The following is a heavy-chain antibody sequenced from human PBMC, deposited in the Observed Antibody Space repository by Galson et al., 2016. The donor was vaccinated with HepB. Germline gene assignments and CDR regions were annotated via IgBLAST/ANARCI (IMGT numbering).Heavy chain of an antibody. D-gene: IGHD2-21*02. CDR1: GFTFTHHQ. Sequence: SLRLSCATSGFTFTHHQMHWVRQVPGKGLVWVSRIEPDGSRPIYADSVKGRFTISRDNSKNTLYLQMNSLRAEDTGLYYCTKGGRVTATQEYYFDYWGQGTLVTVSS. J-gene: IGHJ4*02. CDR3: TKGGRVTATQEYYFDY. CDR2: IEPDGSRP. V-gene: IGHV3-74*01.